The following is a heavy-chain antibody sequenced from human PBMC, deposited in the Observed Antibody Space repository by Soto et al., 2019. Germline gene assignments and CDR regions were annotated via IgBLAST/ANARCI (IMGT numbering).Heavy chain of an antibody. CDR2: ISGSGGST. J-gene: IGHJ4*02. V-gene: IGHV3-23*01. CDR3: AKEGLASWFCSGGSCYSYYFDY. CDR1: GFTFSSYA. Sequence: GGSLRLSCAASGFTFSSYAMSWVRQAPGKGLEWVSAISGSGGSTYYADSVKGRFTISRDNSKNTLYLQMNSLRAEDTAVYYCAKEGLASWFCSGGSCYSYYFDYWGQGTLVTVSS. D-gene: IGHD2-15*01.